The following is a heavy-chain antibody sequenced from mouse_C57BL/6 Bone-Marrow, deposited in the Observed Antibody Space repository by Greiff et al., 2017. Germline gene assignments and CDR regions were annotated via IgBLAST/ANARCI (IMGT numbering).Heavy chain of an antibody. J-gene: IGHJ4*01. CDR2: IHPNSGST. V-gene: IGHV1-64*01. D-gene: IGHD2-4*01. Sequence: QVQLQQSGAELVKPGASVKLSCKASGYTFTSYWMHWVKQRPGQGLEWIGMIHPNSGSTNYNEKFKSKATLTVDKSSSTAYMQLSSLTSEDSAVXYCAYDYDGAMDYWGQGTSVTVSS. CDR3: AYDYDGAMDY. CDR1: GYTFTSYW.